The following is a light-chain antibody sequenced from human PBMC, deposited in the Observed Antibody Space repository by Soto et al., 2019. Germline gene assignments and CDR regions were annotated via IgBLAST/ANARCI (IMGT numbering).Light chain of an antibody. CDR3: VQFALFPLT. V-gene: IGKV2-24*01. J-gene: IGKJ1*01. Sequence: DIVLTQTPLSSPVTLGQPASISCRSSQSLVHSDGNTYLSWLQLRPGQPPRLLIYRVSNRFSGVPDRFSGSGAGTDFTLTINRVEPEDVGIYYCVQFALFPLTFGQGTKVEIK. CDR1: QSLVHSDGNTY. CDR2: RVS.